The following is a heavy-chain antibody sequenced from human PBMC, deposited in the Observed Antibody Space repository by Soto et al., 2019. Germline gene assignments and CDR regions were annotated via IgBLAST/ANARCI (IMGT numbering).Heavy chain of an antibody. Sequence: SETLSLTCTVSGGSISSVVYYWSGIGQHPGKGLEWIGYIYYSGSTYYNPSLKSRVTISVDTSKNQFSLKLSSVTAADTAVYYCARVKYNWNSYYFDYWGQGTLVTVSS. CDR1: GGSISSVVYY. V-gene: IGHV4-31*03. CDR2: IYYSGST. D-gene: IGHD1-7*01. CDR3: ARVKYNWNSYYFDY. J-gene: IGHJ4*02.